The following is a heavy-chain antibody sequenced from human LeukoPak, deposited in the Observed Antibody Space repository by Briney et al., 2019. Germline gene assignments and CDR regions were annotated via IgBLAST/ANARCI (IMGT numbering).Heavy chain of an antibody. J-gene: IGHJ3*02. V-gene: IGHV3-48*03. Sequence: PGGSLRLSCAASGFTFSSSEMNWVRQAPGKGPEWVSYISRSGTTIHYADSVKGRFTASRDNAKNSLYLQMNSLRAEDTAVYFCARDRIIYGDYGDAFDIWGQGRMVTVSS. CDR3: ARDRIIYGDYGDAFDI. CDR1: GFTFSSSE. D-gene: IGHD4-17*01. CDR2: ISRSGTTI.